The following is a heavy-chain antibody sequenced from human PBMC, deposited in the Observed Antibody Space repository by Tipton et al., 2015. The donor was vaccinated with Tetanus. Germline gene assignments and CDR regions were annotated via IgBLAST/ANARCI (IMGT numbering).Heavy chain of an antibody. D-gene: IGHD4-17*01. CDR1: GFTFSSYA. CDR3: ARDRGLTTGGGIGMDV. J-gene: IGHJ6*02. Sequence: RSLRLSCAASGFTFSSYAMHWVRQAPGKGLEWVAVISYDGSNKYYADSVKGRFTISRDNSKNTLYLQMNSLRAEDTAVYYCARDRGLTTGGGIGMDVWGQGTTVTVSS. V-gene: IGHV3-30*04. CDR2: ISYDGSNK.